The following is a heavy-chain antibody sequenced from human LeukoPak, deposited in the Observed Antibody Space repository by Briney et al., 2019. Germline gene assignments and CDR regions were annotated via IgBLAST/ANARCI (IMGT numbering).Heavy chain of an antibody. Sequence: GGSLRPSCAASGFTVSSNYVTWVRQAPGKGLEWVSVFYSGGGTYYAHSVKGRFTISRDSSKNTLYLQMNSLRAEDTAVYYCARITRSAGPNYYMDVWGKGTTVTVSS. D-gene: IGHD2-2*01. CDR3: ARITRSAGPNYYMDV. J-gene: IGHJ6*03. CDR2: FYSGGGT. CDR1: GFTVSSNY. V-gene: IGHV3-53*01.